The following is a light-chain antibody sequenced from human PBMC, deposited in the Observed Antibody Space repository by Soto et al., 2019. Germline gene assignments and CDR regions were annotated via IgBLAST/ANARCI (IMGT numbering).Light chain of an antibody. J-gene: IGKJ2*01. CDR2: DAS. V-gene: IGKV1-5*01. Sequence: DIQMTQSPSTLSASVGDRVTITCRASESISYWLAWYQQKPGKAPKFLIYDASSLENGVPSRFSGSGSGTEFTLTISSLQPDDFATYYCQQYNGFSYTFGQGTKLEI. CDR3: QQYNGFSYT. CDR1: ESISYW.